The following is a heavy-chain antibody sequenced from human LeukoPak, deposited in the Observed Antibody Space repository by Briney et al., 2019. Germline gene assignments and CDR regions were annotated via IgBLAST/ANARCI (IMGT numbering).Heavy chain of an antibody. CDR3: ARDLGELTGQHPFDY. CDR2: IYHSGST. J-gene: IGHJ4*02. CDR1: GGSISSSNW. D-gene: IGHD3-16*01. V-gene: IGHV4-4*02. Sequence: SETLSLTCAVSGGSISSSNWWSWIRQPPGKGLEWIGEIYHSGSTYYNPSLKSRVTISVDTSKNQFSLKLSSVTAADTAVYYCARDLGELTGQHPFDYWGQGTLVTVSS.